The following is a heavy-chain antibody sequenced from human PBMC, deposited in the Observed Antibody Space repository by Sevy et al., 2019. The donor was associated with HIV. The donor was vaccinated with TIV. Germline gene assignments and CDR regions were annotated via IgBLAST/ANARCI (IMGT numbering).Heavy chain of an antibody. J-gene: IGHJ3*02. D-gene: IGHD3-10*01. CDR1: GFTFSTYT. V-gene: IGHV3-21*01. CDR2: ISSSSNYI. Sequence: GGSLRLSCAASGFTFSTYTMNWVRQAPGKGLEWVSSISSSSNYIYYADSVKGRFTISRDNAKNSLYLQMNSLRAEDTALYYCARPYGSGSWEAFDIWGQGRMVTVSS. CDR3: ARPYGSGSWEAFDI.